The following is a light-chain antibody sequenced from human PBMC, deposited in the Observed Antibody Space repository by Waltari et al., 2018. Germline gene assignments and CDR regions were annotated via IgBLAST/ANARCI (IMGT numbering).Light chain of an antibody. V-gene: IGLV2-14*03. J-gene: IGLJ1*01. CDR3: SSYTSSNTLG. Sequence: QSALTQPASVSGSPGQSITISCTGTSSDVGGYNYVSWYPQHPVKAPKLMIYAVTNRPSGVSNRFSGSKSGNTASLTISGLQAEDEADYYCSSYTSSNTLGFGTGTKVTVL. CDR2: AVT. CDR1: SSDVGGYNY.